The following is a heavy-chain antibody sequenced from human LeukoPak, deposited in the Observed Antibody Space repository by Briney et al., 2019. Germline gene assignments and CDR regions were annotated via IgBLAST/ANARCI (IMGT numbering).Heavy chain of an antibody. CDR1: GGSISNYY. V-gene: IGHV4-59*01. CDR2: IYHSGST. CDR3: ARDRDSSGYYYAFDY. J-gene: IGHJ4*02. D-gene: IGHD3-22*01. Sequence: PSETLSLTCTASGGSISNYYWSWIRQPPGKGLEWIGYIYHSGSTNYNPSLRSRVTISVDTSKNQFSLKLSSVTAADTAVYYCARDRDSSGYYYAFDYWGQGTLVTVSS.